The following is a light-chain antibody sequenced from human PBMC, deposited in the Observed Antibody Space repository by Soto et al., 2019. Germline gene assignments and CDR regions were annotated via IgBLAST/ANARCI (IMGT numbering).Light chain of an antibody. CDR2: LGS. V-gene: IGKV2-28*01. Sequence: DVVMTQSPLSLPVTPGEPASISCRSSQSLLHSNGYNYLDWFLQRPGQSPQLLIYLGSNRASGVPDRFSCSGSGTDFTLKISRVEAEDVGVYYCMQALQTPLTFGGGTKMEIK. CDR1: QSLLHSNGYNY. J-gene: IGKJ4*01. CDR3: MQALQTPLT.